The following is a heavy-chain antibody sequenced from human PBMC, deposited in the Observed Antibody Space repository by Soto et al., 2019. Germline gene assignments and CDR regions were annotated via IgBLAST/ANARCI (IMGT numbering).Heavy chain of an antibody. J-gene: IGHJ6*02. CDR1: GYTFTSYG. V-gene: IGHV1-18*01. CDR2: NSAYNGNT. Sequence: QVQLVQSGAEVKKPGASVKLSCKASGYTFTSYGISWVRQAPGQGLEWMGWNSAYNGNTNYAQKLQGRVTVTTDTSTGKAYRERSSVRSDDTAVYYCGRTPQFLEWLLSYDYYCMDVWGQGTTVTVSS. D-gene: IGHD3-3*01. CDR3: GRTPQFLEWLLSYDYYCMDV.